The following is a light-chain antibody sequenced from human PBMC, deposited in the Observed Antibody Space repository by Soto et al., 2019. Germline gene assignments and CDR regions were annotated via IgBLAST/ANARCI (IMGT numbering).Light chain of an antibody. V-gene: IGKV1-27*01. CDR1: QDISDH. CDR2: EAS. CDR3: QKYNRTPRT. Sequence: DFQMTQSPCSLSASVGDRVTITCRASQDISDHLAWYQHKPGKVPKLLIYEASTLQSGVPSRFSGGGSGTDFTLTISSLQPEDVATYYCQKYNRTPRTFGQGTKVELK. J-gene: IGKJ1*01.